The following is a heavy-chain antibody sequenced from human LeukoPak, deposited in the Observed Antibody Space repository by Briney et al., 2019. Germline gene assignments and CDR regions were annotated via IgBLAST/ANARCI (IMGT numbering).Heavy chain of an antibody. Sequence: GGSLRLSCAASGFTVSSNYMSWVRQAPGKGLEWVSVIYSGGSTYYADSVKGRFTTSRDNSKNTLYLQMNSLRAEDTAVYYCATGRHYDSSGYYYVAFDYWGQGTLVTVSS. CDR2: IYSGGST. CDR3: ATGRHYDSSGYYYVAFDY. V-gene: IGHV3-66*01. D-gene: IGHD3-22*01. J-gene: IGHJ4*02. CDR1: GFTVSSNY.